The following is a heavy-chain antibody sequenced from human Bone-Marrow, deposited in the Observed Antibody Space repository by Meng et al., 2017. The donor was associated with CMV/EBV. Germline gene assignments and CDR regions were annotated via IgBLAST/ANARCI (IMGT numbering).Heavy chain of an antibody. Sequence: GEYLKISCAASGFTFSTYAMHWVRQAPGRGLEWVAVISYDGTTKLYGDSVKGRFTISSDISKNTLFLQMNTLRVEDTAVYYCARDDEGVVPAAILSYWGQGTLVTVSS. J-gene: IGHJ4*02. V-gene: IGHV3-30*04. CDR1: GFTFSTYA. CDR3: ARDDEGVVPAAILSY. CDR2: ISYDGTTK. D-gene: IGHD2-2*01.